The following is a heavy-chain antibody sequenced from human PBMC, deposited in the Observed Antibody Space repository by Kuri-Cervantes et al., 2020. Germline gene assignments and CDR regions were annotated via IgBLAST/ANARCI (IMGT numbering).Heavy chain of an antibody. V-gene: IGHV1-8*02. J-gene: IGHJ4*02. Sequence: ASVKVSCKASGYTFTSYDINWVRQATGQGLEWMGWMNPNSGNTGYAQKFQGRVTMTRDTYTSTVYMELSSLRSEDTAVYYCARVNINYYDSSGYIYYFDYWGQGTLVTVSS. CDR1: GYTFTSYD. CDR3: ARVNINYYDSSGYIYYFDY. D-gene: IGHD3-22*01. CDR2: MNPNSGNT.